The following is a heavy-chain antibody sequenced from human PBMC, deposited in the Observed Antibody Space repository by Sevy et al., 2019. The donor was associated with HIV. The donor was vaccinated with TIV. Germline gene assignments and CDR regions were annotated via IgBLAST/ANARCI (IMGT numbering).Heavy chain of an antibody. CDR1: GYSFTGYY. CDR3: ARDFLAVTSIPSDAFDI. CDR2: INPNTSDK. V-gene: IGHV1-2*02. J-gene: IGHJ3*02. D-gene: IGHD2-21*02. Sequence: ASVKVSCKASGYSFTGYYMNWVRQAPGQGLEWMGWINPNTSDKTYSEKFGGRVTMTRDSSLSTAYLERRGLRSDDTAVYYCARDFLAVTSIPSDAFDIWGQGTLVTVSS.